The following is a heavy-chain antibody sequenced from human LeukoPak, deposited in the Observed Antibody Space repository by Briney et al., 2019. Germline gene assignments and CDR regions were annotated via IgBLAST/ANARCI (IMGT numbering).Heavy chain of an antibody. V-gene: IGHV3-74*01. J-gene: IGHJ4*02. Sequence: PGGSLRLSCAASGFTFSSYWMHWVRHAPGKGLVWVSRINSDGSSTSYADSVKGRFTISRDNAKNTLYLQMNSLRAEDTAVYYCARDPRATGVVVAATSLDYWGQGTLVTVPS. CDR1: GFTFSSYW. CDR2: INSDGSST. D-gene: IGHD2-15*01. CDR3: ARDPRATGVVVAATSLDY.